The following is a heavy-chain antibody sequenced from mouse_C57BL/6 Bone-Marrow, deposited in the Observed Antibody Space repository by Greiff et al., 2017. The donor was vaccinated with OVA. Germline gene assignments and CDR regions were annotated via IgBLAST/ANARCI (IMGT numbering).Heavy chain of an antibody. V-gene: IGHV14-4*01. D-gene: IGHD2-4*01. CDR2: IDPENGDT. Sequence: VQLKESGAELVRPGASVKLSCTASGFNIKDDYMHWVKQRPEQGLEWIGWIDPENGDTEYASKFRGKATITADTSSNTAYLQLSSLTSEDTAVYYCTSYDYDGVYFDYWGQGTTLTVSS. J-gene: IGHJ2*01. CDR3: TSYDYDGVYFDY. CDR1: GFNIKDDY.